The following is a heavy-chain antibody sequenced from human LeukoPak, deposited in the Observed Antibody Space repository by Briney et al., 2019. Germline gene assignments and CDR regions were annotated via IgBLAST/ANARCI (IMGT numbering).Heavy chain of an antibody. D-gene: IGHD3-10*01. J-gene: IGHJ5*02. Sequence: PSETLSLTCTVSGYSISSGYYWGWIRQPPGKGLEWIGSIYHSGSTYYNPSHKSRVTISVDTSKNQFSLKLSSVTAADTAVYYCARTSITMVRGVLLNWFDPWGQGTLVTVSS. V-gene: IGHV4-38-2*02. CDR1: GYSISSGYY. CDR3: ARTSITMVRGVLLNWFDP. CDR2: IYHSGST.